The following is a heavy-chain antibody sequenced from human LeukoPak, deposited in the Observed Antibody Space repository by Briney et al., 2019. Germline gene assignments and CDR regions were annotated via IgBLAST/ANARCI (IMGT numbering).Heavy chain of an antibody. V-gene: IGHV1-18*01. Sequence: ASVKVSCTASGYTFPSYDISWVRQAPGQGLEWMGWISDYNGNTNYAQKLQGRVTMTTDTSTSTAYMELRSLTSDDTAVYYCARHYYDSSGYFDYWGQGTLVTVSS. J-gene: IGHJ4*02. D-gene: IGHD3-22*01. CDR2: ISDYNGNT. CDR1: GYTFPSYD. CDR3: ARHYYDSSGYFDY.